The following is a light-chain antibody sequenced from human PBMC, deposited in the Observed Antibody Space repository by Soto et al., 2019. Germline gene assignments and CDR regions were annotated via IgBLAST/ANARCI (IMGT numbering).Light chain of an antibody. V-gene: IGKV1-39*01. CDR3: QQSYSPPWA. Sequence: DIQMTQSPSSLSASVGDRVTITCRASQSISSYLNWYQQKPGKAPKLLIYAASSLQSGVPSTFSGSGSETDFTLTISSLQPEDFANYYCQQSYSPPWAFGQGTKVEIK. J-gene: IGKJ1*01. CDR2: AAS. CDR1: QSISSY.